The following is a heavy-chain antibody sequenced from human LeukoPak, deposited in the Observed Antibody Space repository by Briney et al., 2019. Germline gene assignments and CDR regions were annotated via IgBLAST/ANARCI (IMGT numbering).Heavy chain of an antibody. D-gene: IGHD6-13*01. CDR1: GFTFSAYG. CDR2: IRYDGRIK. CDR3: ARNRAAAGDWLDP. J-gene: IGHJ5*02. V-gene: IGHV3-30*02. Sequence: GGSLRLSCAASGFTFSAYGVHWVRQAPGKELEWVDFIRYDGRIKNYADSVKGRFTISRDNSKNTLYLQMNSLTTEDTSLYYCARNRAAAGDWLDPWGQGTLVIVSS.